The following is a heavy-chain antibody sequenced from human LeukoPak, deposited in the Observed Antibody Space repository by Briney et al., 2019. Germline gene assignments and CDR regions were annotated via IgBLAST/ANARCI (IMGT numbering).Heavy chain of an antibody. D-gene: IGHD3-16*02. Sequence: GGSLRLSCAASVFTFSSYWMHWVRQAPGKGRVWLPRMNSDGSTTNYADSVKGRFTISRDNARNTLYLQMNSLRVEDTAMYFCARDYDYFWGGYRYPFDYWGQGTLVTVSS. CDR2: MNSDGSTT. J-gene: IGHJ4*02. V-gene: IGHV3-74*01. CDR3: ARDYDYFWGGYRYPFDY. CDR1: VFTFSSYW.